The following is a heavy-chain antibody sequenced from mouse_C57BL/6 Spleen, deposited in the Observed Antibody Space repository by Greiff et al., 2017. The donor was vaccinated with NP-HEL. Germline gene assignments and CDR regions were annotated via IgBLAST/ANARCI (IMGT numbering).Heavy chain of an antibody. CDR3: TRGDGNYLWFAY. D-gene: IGHD2-1*01. CDR2: IDPETGGT. V-gene: IGHV1-15*01. Sequence: VQGVESGAELVRPGASVTLSCKASGYTFTDYEMHWVKQTPVHGLAWIGAIDPETGGTAYNQKFKGNALLTADKSSSTAYMELRSLTSEDSAVYYCTRGDGNYLWFAYWGQGTLVTVSA. J-gene: IGHJ3*01. CDR1: GYTFTDYE.